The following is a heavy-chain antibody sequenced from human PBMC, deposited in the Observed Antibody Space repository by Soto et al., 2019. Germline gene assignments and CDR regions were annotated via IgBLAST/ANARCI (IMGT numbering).Heavy chain of an antibody. CDR3: ARDPDYYGSGRYWP. D-gene: IGHD3-10*01. CDR1: GFTFGSYS. Sequence: EVQLVESGGGLVKPGGSLRLSCAASGFTFGSYSMNWVRQAPGKGLEWVSSISSSSSYIYYADSVKGRFTISRDNAKNSLYLQMNSLRAEDTAVYYCARDPDYYGSGRYWPWGQGTLVTVSS. J-gene: IGHJ5*02. V-gene: IGHV3-21*01. CDR2: ISSSSSYI.